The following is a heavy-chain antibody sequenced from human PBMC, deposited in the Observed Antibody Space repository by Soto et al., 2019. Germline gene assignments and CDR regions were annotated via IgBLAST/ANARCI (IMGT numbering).Heavy chain of an antibody. V-gene: IGHV3-48*04. CDR2: ISSSSSRI. CDR3: ASDPGIAAAGMDY. D-gene: IGHD6-25*01. J-gene: IGHJ4*01. CDR1: GFSFNTYA. Sequence: EVQLVESGGGLIQPGGSLRLSCAASGFSFNTYAMTWVRQAPGKGLAWISYISSSSSRIYYADSVKGRFTLSSDNAKKSLYLQMNSLRAEDTAVYYCASDPGIAAAGMDYWGHGPLVTVSS.